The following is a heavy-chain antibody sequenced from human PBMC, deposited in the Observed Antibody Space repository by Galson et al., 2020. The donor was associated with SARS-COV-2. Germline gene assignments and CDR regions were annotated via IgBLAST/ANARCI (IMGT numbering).Heavy chain of an antibody. CDR2: INWTGGST. V-gene: IGHV3-20*04. D-gene: IGHD1-26*01. J-gene: IGHJ1*01. Sequence: GGPLSLSCAASGFTSDDYGMSWARQAPGEGLEWVSGINWTGGSTGYADSVKGRFTISRDNAKNSLYLQMNSLRAEDTALYYCARGVRVGSSTEYFQRWGQGSLVTVAS. CDR3: ARGVRVGSSTEYFQR. CDR1: GFTSDDYG.